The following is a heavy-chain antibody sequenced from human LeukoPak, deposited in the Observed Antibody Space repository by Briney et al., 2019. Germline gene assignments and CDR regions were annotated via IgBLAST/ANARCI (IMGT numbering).Heavy chain of an antibody. J-gene: IGHJ4*02. Sequence: ETLSLTCIVSGGSISSYYWTWIRQPPGKGLEWVANIDPDGSEKQYGDSVKGRFTTSRDNAKNSLYLQMNSLGAEDTAIYYCARIYYFGDNNWRYFDNWGQGTLVTVSS. D-gene: IGHD3-10*01. CDR1: GGSISSYY. V-gene: IGHV3-7*01. CDR2: IDPDGSEK. CDR3: ARIYYFGDNNWRYFDN.